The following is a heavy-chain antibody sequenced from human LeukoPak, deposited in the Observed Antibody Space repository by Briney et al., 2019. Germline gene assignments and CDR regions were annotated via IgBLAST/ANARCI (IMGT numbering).Heavy chain of an antibody. J-gene: IGHJ5*02. CDR1: GGSISSSSYY. D-gene: IGHD2-2*02. CDR3: ARLLGYCSSTSCYTGWFDP. Sequence: PSETLSLICTVSGGSISSSSYYWGWIRQPPGKGLEWIGSIYYSGSTYYNPSLKSRVTISVDTSKNQFSLKLSSVTAADTAVYYCARLLGYCSSTSCYTGWFDPWGQGTLVTVSS. V-gene: IGHV4-39*01. CDR2: IYYSGST.